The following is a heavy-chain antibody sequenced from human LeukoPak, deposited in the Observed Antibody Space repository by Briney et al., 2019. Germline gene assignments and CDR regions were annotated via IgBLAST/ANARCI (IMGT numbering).Heavy chain of an antibody. CDR2: IYYSGST. Sequence: SETLSLTCTVSGGSISSYYWSWIRQPPGKGLEWIGYIYYSGSTNYNPSLKSRVTISVDTSKNQFSLKLSSVTAADTAVYYCARGRASFAGYYMDVWGKGTTVTISS. J-gene: IGHJ6*03. CDR1: GGSISSYY. D-gene: IGHD6-13*01. V-gene: IGHV4-59*01. CDR3: ARGRASFAGYYMDV.